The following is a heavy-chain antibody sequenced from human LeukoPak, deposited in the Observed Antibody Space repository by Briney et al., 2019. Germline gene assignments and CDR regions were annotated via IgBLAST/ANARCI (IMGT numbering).Heavy chain of an antibody. Sequence: PGGSLRLSCAASGFTFSDYYMSWIRQAPGKGLEWVSYISYSGYTIYYADSVKGRFTISRDNAKNSLYLQMNSLRAEDTAVYYCAREGVGIVVALDYWGQGTLVTVSS. CDR2: ISYSGYTI. D-gene: IGHD3-22*01. CDR1: GFTFSDYY. J-gene: IGHJ4*02. V-gene: IGHV3-11*01. CDR3: AREGVGIVVALDY.